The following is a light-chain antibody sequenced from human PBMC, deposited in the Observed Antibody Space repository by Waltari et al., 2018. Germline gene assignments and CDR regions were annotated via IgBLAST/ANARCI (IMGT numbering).Light chain of an antibody. CDR1: SSDIDFDDY. Sequence: QSALTQPASVSGSPGQSITISCTGSSSDIDFDDYVSWYQHRPGKAPKLLSYGVTNRHSAISNRFAGSKSDNTASLTISGLQADDDADYYCRAFTGTSWVFGGETKQAVL. J-gene: IGLJ3*02. CDR2: GVT. CDR3: RAFTGTSWV. V-gene: IGLV2-14*01.